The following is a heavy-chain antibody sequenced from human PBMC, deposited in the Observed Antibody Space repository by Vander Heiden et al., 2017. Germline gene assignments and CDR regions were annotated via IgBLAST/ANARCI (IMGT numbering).Heavy chain of an antibody. Sequence: EVQLLESGGGLEQRGGSRRLPCAASGFTFSSYALGWVRQAPGKGLEWVSTISGSGGNTYYADSVKGRFTISRDNSKNTLYMQMSGLRAEDTAVYYCAKDLRTYSSGDYWGQGTLVTVSS. CDR3: AKDLRTYSSGDY. CDR2: ISGSGGNT. V-gene: IGHV3-23*01. D-gene: IGHD5-18*01. J-gene: IGHJ4*02. CDR1: GFTFSSYA.